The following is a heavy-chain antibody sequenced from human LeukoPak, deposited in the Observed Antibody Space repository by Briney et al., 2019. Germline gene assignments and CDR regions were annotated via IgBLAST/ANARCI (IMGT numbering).Heavy chain of an antibody. CDR1: GGSISYYY. V-gene: IGHV4-4*07. D-gene: IGHD3-22*01. CDR2: IYTSGST. J-gene: IGHJ5*02. Sequence: PSETLSLTCTVSGGSISYYYWSWIRQPAGKGLEWIGRIYTSGSTNYNPSLKSRVTMSVDTSKNQFSLKLSSVTAADTAIYYCARDRYYYDSSGYYNWFDPWGQGTLVTVSS. CDR3: ARDRYYYDSSGYYNWFDP.